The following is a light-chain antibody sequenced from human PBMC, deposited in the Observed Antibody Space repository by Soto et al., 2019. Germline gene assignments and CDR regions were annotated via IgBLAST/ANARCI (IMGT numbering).Light chain of an antibody. J-gene: IGKJ1*01. V-gene: IGKV1-5*03. CDR1: QSISSW. Sequence: DIQMTQSPSTLSASVGDRVTITCRASQSISSWLAWYQQKPGKAPKLLIYKAPTLQSGVPSRFSGSGSGTEISLAISSLQPDDSATYYCQQYNDNWTFGEGTKVEIK. CDR2: KAP. CDR3: QQYNDNWT.